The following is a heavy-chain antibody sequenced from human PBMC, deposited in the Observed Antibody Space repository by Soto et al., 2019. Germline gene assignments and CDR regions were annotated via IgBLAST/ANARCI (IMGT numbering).Heavy chain of an antibody. V-gene: IGHV3-21*01. J-gene: IGHJ4*02. D-gene: IGHD5-12*01. Sequence: GGSLRLSCTAAGFSFSEYSLKWVRQAPGKGPXWVXSIXXSXTXXXYXXSVKGRFTISRDSASNSLFLQMTSLRAEDTAVYHCARARGNDWYSDHWGQGTLVTVSS. CDR2: IXXSXTXX. CDR3: ARARGNDWYSDH. CDR1: GFSFSEYS.